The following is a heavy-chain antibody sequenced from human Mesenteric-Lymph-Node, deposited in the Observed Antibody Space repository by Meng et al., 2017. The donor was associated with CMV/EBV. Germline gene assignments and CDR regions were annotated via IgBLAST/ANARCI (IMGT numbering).Heavy chain of an antibody. D-gene: IGHD5-18*01. CDR1: FSLRTLGVG. Sequence: FSLRTLGVGVGWIRQPPGKALELLALIYWDDDERYSPSLRGRLTITKDTSKNQVVLTMTNMDPLDTATYYCVHRLNSDGWKSLNAFDYWGQGTLVTVSS. J-gene: IGHJ4*02. CDR2: IYWDDDE. V-gene: IGHV2-5*02. CDR3: VHRLNSDGWKSLNAFDY.